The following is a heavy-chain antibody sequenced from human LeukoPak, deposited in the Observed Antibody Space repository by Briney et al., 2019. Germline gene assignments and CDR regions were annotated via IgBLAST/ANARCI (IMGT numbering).Heavy chain of an antibody. V-gene: IGHV3-66*01. CDR1: GFTVSSNY. J-gene: IGHJ4*02. CDR2: IYSGGST. D-gene: IGHD2-2*01. CDR3: ARDSRSVVVPAAIRANFDY. Sequence: SGGSLRLSCAASGFTVSSNYMSWVRQAPGKGLEWVSVIYSGGSTYYADSVKGRFTISRDNSKNTLYLQMNSLRAEDTAVYYCARDSRSVVVPAAIRANFDYWGQGTLVTVSS.